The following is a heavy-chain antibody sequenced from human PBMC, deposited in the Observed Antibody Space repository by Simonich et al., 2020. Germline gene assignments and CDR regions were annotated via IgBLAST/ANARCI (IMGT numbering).Heavy chain of an antibody. CDR3: ARWIAVAGTGAYGMDV. CDR1: GFTFSSYS. Sequence: EVQLVESGGGLVKPGGSLRLSCAASGFTFSSYSMNWVRQAPGKGREWVSSISSSSSYIYYADSVKGRFTISRDNAKNSLYLKMNSLRAEDTAVYYCARWIAVAGTGAYGMDVWGQGTTVTVSS. J-gene: IGHJ6*02. V-gene: IGHV3-21*01. CDR2: ISSSSSYI. D-gene: IGHD6-19*01.